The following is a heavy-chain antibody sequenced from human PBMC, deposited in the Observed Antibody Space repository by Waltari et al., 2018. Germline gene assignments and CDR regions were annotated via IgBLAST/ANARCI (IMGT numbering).Heavy chain of an antibody. J-gene: IGHJ6*02. V-gene: IGHV1-46*01. CDR3: ALDRGALWMDV. CDR2: INPSGGST. CDR1: EYTFTSSY. Sequence: QVQLVQSGAEVKKPGASVKISCKTSEYTFTSSYIHWVRQAPGQGLEWMGIINPSGGSTSYEQKFQGRVTMTRDTSTSTVYMELSSLRSEDTAVYYCALDRGALWMDVWGQGTTVTVSS. D-gene: IGHD2-21*01.